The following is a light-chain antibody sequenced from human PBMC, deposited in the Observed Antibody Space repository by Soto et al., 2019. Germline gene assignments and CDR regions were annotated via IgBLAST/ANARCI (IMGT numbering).Light chain of an antibody. CDR3: QQHSNWPYT. Sequence: EIVMTQSPATLSVSPGERATLSCRASQSVSSTFAWYQQKPGQAPRLLIYGTSARATGIPARFSGSGSGTEFTLTISSLQSEDFAVYYCQQHSNWPYTFGQGTRLEIK. CDR1: QSVSST. CDR2: GTS. J-gene: IGKJ5*01. V-gene: IGKV3-15*01.